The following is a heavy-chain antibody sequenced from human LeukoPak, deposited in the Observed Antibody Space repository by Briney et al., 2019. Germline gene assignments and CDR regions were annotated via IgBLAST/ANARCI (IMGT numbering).Heavy chain of an antibody. V-gene: IGHV3-74*01. CDR1: GFTFSSYW. D-gene: IGHD6-19*01. CDR3: ARAGSCWSPFDY. CDR2: INSDGSST. Sequence: PGGSLRLSCAASGFTFSSYWMHWVRQTPGKGLVWVSRINSDGSSTSYADSVKGRFTISRDNAKNTLYLQMNSLRAEDTAVYYCARAGSCWSPFDYWGQGTLVTVSS. J-gene: IGHJ4*02.